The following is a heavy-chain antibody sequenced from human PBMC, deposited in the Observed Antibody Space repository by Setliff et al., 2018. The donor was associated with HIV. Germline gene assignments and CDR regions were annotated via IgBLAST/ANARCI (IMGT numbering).Heavy chain of an antibody. CDR2: INHSGST. V-gene: IGHV4-34*01. CDR1: GGYFSAYH. D-gene: IGHD3-3*01. CDR3: ARGRDYTGSWFRPFYLDF. J-gene: IGHJ4*03. Sequence: PSETLSLTCAVYGGYFSAYHWSWIRQTPGKGLEWLGEINHSGSTAYNLALESRVSMSIDTSKNQFSLKLTSVTAADTAIYYCARGRDYTGSWFRPFYLDFWGQGKLVTVSS.